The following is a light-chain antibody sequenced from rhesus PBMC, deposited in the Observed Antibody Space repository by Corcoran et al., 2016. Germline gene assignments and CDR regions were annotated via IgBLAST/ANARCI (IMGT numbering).Light chain of an antibody. CDR1: QSLLYNSNNKHY. J-gene: IGKJ2*01. CDR3: QQYYKSPLS. Sequence: DIVMTQSPDSLAVSLGERVTFNCKSSQSLLYNSNNKHYLAWYQQKPGQPPKLLIYGASTRESGVPHRFSGSGSGTDFALTISGLQAEDVAVYYCQQYYKSPLSFGQGTKVEIK. CDR2: GAS. V-gene: IGKV4-1*01.